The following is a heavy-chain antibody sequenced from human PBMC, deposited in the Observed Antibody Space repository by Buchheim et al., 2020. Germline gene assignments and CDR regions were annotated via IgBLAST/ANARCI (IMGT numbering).Heavy chain of an antibody. D-gene: IGHD2-2*01. CDR3: AKPTVVVPAAIDVFDY. V-gene: IGHV3-23*01. J-gene: IGHJ4*02. CDR1: GFTFSSYA. Sequence: EVQLLESGGGLVQPGGSLRLSCAASGFTFSSYAMSWVRQAPGKGLEWVSAISGSGGSTNYEDSVKGRFTISRDNSKKTLYLQMNSLSAEDTAVYYCAKPTVVVPAAIDVFDYWGQGTL. CDR2: ISGSGGST.